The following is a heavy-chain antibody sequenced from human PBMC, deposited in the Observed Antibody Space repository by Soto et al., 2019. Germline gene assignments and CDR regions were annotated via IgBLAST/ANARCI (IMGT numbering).Heavy chain of an antibody. V-gene: IGHV3-33*01. CDR1: GFTFSSYG. CDR3: ARTTYYDFWSGYRNAAFDI. Sequence: GRSLRLSCAASGFTFSSYGMHWVRQAPGKGLEWVAVIWYDGSNKYYADSVKGRFTISRDNSKNTLYLQMNSLRAEDTAVYYCARTTYYDFWSGYRNAAFDICGQGTMVTVS. D-gene: IGHD3-3*01. J-gene: IGHJ3*02. CDR2: IWYDGSNK.